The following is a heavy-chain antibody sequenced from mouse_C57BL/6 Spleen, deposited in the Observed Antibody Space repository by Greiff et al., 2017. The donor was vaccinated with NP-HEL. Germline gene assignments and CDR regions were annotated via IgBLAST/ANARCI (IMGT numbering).Heavy chain of an antibody. CDR3: ARYKDYGTPFAY. V-gene: IGHV1-61*01. J-gene: IGHJ3*01. CDR2: IYSSDSET. Sequence: QVQLQQPGAELVRPGSSVKLSCKASGYTFTSYWMDWVKQRPGQGLEWIGNIYSSDSETHYNQKFKDKATLTVDKSSSTAYMQLSSLTSEDSAVYYCARYKDYGTPFAYWGQGTLVTVSA. CDR1: GYTFTSYW. D-gene: IGHD1-1*01.